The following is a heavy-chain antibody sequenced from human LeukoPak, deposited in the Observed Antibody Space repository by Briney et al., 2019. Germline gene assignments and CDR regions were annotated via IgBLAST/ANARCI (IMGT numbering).Heavy chain of an antibody. CDR3: ARRVHRPRPSYMDV. J-gene: IGHJ6*03. CDR1: GGSISSYY. V-gene: IGHV4-59*12. CDR2: IYYSGST. D-gene: IGHD1-1*01. Sequence: PSETLSLTCTVSGGSISSYYWSWIRQPPGKGLEWIGYIYYSGSTNYNPSLKSRVTISVDTSKNQFSLKLSSVTAADTAVYYCARRVHRPRPSYMDVWGKGTTVTVSS.